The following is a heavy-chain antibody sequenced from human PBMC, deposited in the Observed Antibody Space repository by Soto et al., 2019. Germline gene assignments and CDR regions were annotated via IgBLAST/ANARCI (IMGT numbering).Heavy chain of an antibody. Sequence: SLRLSCAASGFTFSNAWMSWVRQAPGKGLEWVGRIKSKTDGGTTDYAAPVKGRFTISRDDSKNTLYLQMNSLKTEDTAVYYCTTSAQDHGDTYGGLRLSNHNWFDPWGQGTLVTVSS. J-gene: IGHJ5*02. CDR1: GFTFSNAW. V-gene: IGHV3-15*01. D-gene: IGHD4-17*01. CDR2: IKSKTDGGTT. CDR3: TTSAQDHGDTYGGLRLSNHNWFDP.